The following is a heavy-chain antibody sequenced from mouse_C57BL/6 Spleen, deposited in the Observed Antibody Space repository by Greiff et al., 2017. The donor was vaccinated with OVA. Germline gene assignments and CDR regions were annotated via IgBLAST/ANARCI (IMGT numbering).Heavy chain of an antibody. CDR1: GYTFTSYW. Sequence: QVQLQQPGAELVRPGSSVKLSCKASGYTFTSYWMHWVKQRPIQGLEWIGNIDPSDSETHYNQKFKDKATLTVDTSSSTAYMQLSSLTSEDSAVYYCARGLLLLRNCDVWGTGTTVTVSS. V-gene: IGHV1-52*01. CDR3: ARGLLLLRNCDV. CDR2: IDPSDSET. J-gene: IGHJ1*03. D-gene: IGHD1-1*01.